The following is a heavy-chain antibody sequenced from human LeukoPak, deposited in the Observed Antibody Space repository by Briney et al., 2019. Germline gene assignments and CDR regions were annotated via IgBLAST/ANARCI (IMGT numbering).Heavy chain of an antibody. J-gene: IGHJ4*02. D-gene: IGHD2-2*01. V-gene: IGHV3-73*01. CDR1: GFTFIGSA. CDR2: IRDKANSYAT. Sequence: GGSLRLSCAASGFTFIGSAIHWVRQASGKGLEWVGRIRDKANSYATAYIASVKGRFTISRDDSKNTAYLQMSSLKTEDTAVYYCTRWDCTTTGCYPFDYWGQGTLVTVSS. CDR3: TRWDCTTTGCYPFDY.